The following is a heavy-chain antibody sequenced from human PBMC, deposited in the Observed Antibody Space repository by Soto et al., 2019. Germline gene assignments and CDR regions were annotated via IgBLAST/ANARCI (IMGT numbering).Heavy chain of an antibody. CDR3: ARDRVVSATHDAFDI. V-gene: IGHV1-18*01. CDR1: GYTFISYG. Sequence: ASVKVSCKASGYTFISYGISWVRQAPGQGLEWMGWISAYNGNTNYAQKLQGRVTMTTDTSTSTAYMELRSLRSDDTAVYYCARDRVVSATHDAFDIWGQVTMVTVSS. CDR2: ISAYNGNT. J-gene: IGHJ3*02. D-gene: IGHD2-15*01.